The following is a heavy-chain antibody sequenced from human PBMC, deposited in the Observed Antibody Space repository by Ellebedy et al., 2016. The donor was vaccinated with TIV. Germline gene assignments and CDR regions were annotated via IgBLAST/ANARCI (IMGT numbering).Heavy chain of an antibody. CDR1: GFIFTSYD. J-gene: IGHJ6*02. CDR2: ISYDGSTI. D-gene: IGHD5-12*01. Sequence: PGGSLRLSCVASGFIFTSYDIHWVRQAPGKGLEWVAVISYDGSTIHYGDSVRGRFTIFRDNSKNTVHVQMSSLRVEDTAVYYCAKGSPGGGGLDYEDHYRYGMDVWGQGTTVSVSS. CDR3: AKGSPGGGGLDYEDHYRYGMDV. V-gene: IGHV3-30*18.